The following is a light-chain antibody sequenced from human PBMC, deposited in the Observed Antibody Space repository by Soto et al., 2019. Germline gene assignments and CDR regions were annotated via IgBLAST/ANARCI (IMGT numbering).Light chain of an antibody. CDR3: SSYTSSSTHV. V-gene: IGLV2-14*01. CDR1: SSDVGGYNY. J-gene: IGLJ1*01. CDR2: DVS. Sequence: QSVLAQPPSASGSPRQSLTISCTGTSSDVGGYNYVSWYQQHPGKAPKLMISDVSKRPSGVSTRFSGSKSGNTASLTISGLQAEDEADYYCSSYTSSSTHVFGSGTKVTVL.